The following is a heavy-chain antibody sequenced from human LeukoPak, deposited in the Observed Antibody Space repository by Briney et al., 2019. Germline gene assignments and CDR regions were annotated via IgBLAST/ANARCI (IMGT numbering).Heavy chain of an antibody. CDR1: GFTFSSYE. J-gene: IGHJ4*02. V-gene: IGHV3-48*03. Sequence: PGGSLRLSCAASGFTFSSYEMNWVRQAPGKGLEWVSKISSSGGAIYYADSVKGRFTISRDNAKSSLYLQMNSLRVEDTAVYYCARGGSLGYWGQGTLVTVPS. D-gene: IGHD6-19*01. CDR3: ARGGSLGY. CDR2: ISSSGGAI.